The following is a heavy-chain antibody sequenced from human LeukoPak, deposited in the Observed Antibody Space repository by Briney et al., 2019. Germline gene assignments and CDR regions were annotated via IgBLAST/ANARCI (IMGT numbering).Heavy chain of an antibody. CDR2: IYYSGTT. D-gene: IGHD6-13*01. CDR1: GGSISNYY. V-gene: IGHV4-59*08. Sequence: PSETLSLTCTVSGGSISNYYWSWMRQPPGKELEWIGNIYYSGTTNYNPSLTSRVTISVDTSKNQFSLNLSSVTAADTAVYYCASLIAAAGTRDAFDIWGQGTMVTVSS. J-gene: IGHJ3*02. CDR3: ASLIAAAGTRDAFDI.